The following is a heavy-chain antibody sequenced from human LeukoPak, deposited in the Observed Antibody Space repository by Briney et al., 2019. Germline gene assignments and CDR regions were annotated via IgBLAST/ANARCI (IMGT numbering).Heavy chain of an antibody. Sequence: GGSLRLSCAASGFTFSSYGMHWVRQAPGKGLEWVSGISGSGGSTYYAESVKGRFTISRANSKNMVYLQMNSLRAEDTAVYYCARDAAGFTVTKGGLGYWGQGTLVTVSS. CDR1: GFTFSSYG. J-gene: IGHJ4*02. CDR3: ARDAAGFTVTKGGLGY. V-gene: IGHV3-23*01. CDR2: ISGSGGST. D-gene: IGHD4-17*01.